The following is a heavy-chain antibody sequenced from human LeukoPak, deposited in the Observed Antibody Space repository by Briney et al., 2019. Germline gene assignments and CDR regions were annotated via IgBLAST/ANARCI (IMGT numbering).Heavy chain of an antibody. D-gene: IGHD3-3*01. CDR2: ISASGGST. CDR3: AKAKNDFWSGYYLDY. V-gene: IGHV3-23*01. CDR1: EFTFRRYA. J-gene: IGHJ4*02. Sequence: GGSLRLSCTGSEFTFRRYAMSWVRRAPGKGLEWVSAISASGGSTYYADSVKGRFTISRDNSDSTLYLQMNSLRAEDTAVYFCAKAKNDFWSGYYLDYWGQGTLVTVSS.